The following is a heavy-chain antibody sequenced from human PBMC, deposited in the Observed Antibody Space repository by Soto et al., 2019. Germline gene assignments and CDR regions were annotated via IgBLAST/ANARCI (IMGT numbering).Heavy chain of an antibody. V-gene: IGHV3-23*01. D-gene: IGHD3-10*01. J-gene: IGHJ4*02. CDR3: ARDYYATIHY. CDR1: GFTFSSYS. Sequence: EVQLLESGGGLVQPGGSLRLSCAASGFTFSSYSMTWVRQAPGKGLEWVSHVSGSGGDTWYADSVKGRFTISRDNPKNTLYLQMNSLRVEDSALYYCARDYYATIHYWGQGTLVTVSS. CDR2: VSGSGGDT.